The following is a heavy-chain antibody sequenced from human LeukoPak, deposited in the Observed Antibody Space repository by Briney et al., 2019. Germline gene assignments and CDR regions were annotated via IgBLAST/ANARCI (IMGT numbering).Heavy chain of an antibody. CDR1: GGSISSYY. J-gene: IGHJ4*02. V-gene: IGHV4-59*12. CDR2: IYYSGST. Sequence: SETLSLTCTVSGGSISSYYWSWIRQPPGKGLEWIGYIYYSGSTNYNPSLKSRLTISVDTSKNQFSLTLSSVTAADTAVYYCARDKYFYDSSASIRFDYWGPGALVTASS. CDR3: ARDKYFYDSSASIRFDY. D-gene: IGHD3-22*01.